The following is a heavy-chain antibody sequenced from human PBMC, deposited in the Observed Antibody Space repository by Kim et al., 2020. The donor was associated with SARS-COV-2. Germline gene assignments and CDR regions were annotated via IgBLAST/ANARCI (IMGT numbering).Heavy chain of an antibody. Sequence: SETLSLTCAVYGGSFSCYYWSWIRQPPGKGLEWIGEINHSGSTNYNPSLKSRVTISVDTSKNQFSLKLSSVTAADTAVYYCAIGDTAIDYWGQGTLVTVSS. V-gene: IGHV4-34*01. D-gene: IGHD5-18*01. CDR3: AIGDTAIDY. CDR1: GGSFSCYY. CDR2: INHSGST. J-gene: IGHJ4*02.